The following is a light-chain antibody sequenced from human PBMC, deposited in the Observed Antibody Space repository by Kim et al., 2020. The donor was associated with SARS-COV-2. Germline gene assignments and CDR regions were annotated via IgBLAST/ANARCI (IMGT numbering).Light chain of an antibody. CDR3: YSAADNIWV. J-gene: IGLJ3*02. Sequence: SVSPVQTARNTCSGNILAKKYVRWFQQKPGQAPVLVIYKDSERPSGIPERFSGSSSGTTVTLTISGAQVEDEADYYCYSAADNIWVFGGWTQLTVL. CDR2: KDS. CDR1: ILAKKY. V-gene: IGLV3-27*01.